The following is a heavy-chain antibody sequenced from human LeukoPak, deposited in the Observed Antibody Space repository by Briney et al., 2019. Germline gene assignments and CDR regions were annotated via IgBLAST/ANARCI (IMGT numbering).Heavy chain of an antibody. V-gene: IGHV3-7*03. Sequence: PGGSLRLSCVASGFTFGKYWMSWVRQAPGKGLEWVANIKLDGSEKNYVDSVKGRFTISRDNSKNTLFLQMSSLRAEDTAVYYCASDSSGYYGVFDFWGQGTLVTVSS. D-gene: IGHD3-22*01. CDR1: GFTFGKYW. J-gene: IGHJ4*02. CDR3: ASDSSGYYGVFDF. CDR2: IKLDGSEK.